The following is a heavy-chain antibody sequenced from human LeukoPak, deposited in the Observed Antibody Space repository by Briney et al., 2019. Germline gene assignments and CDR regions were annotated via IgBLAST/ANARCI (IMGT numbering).Heavy chain of an antibody. J-gene: IGHJ3*01. CDR3: ARPHSGTHGTFHL. V-gene: IGHV3-23*01. CDR2: ISVSGDST. D-gene: IGHD1-26*01. CDR1: GFNFSSYA. Sequence: GGSLRLSCAASGFNFSSYAMNWVGRAPGKGRGGVLVISVSGDSTYYADSVKGRFSISRDNSKNTVFLQMNSLRLEDTATYYCARPHSGTHGTFHLWGQGTVVTVSS.